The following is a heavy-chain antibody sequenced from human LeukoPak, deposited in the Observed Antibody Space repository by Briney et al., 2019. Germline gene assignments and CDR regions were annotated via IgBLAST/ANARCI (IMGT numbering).Heavy chain of an antibody. D-gene: IGHD6-13*01. J-gene: IGHJ5*02. V-gene: IGHV4-59*08. CDR1: GGSISSYY. CDR3: ARTYSSSPGGWFDP. Sequence: SETLSLTCTVSGGSISSYYWSWIRQPPGKGLEWIGYIYYSGSTNYNPSLKSRVTISVDTSKNQFSLKLSSVTAADTAVYYCARTYSSSPGGWFDPWGQGTLVTVSS. CDR2: IYYSGST.